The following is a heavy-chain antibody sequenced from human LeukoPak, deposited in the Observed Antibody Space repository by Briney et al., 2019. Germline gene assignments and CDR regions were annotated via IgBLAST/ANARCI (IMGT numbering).Heavy chain of an antibody. CDR2: FDPEDGET. J-gene: IGHJ4*02. CDR1: GYTLTELS. Sequence: EASVKVSCKVSGYTLTELSMHWVRQAPGKGLEWMGGFDPEDGETIYAQKFQGRVTMTEDTSTDTAYMELSSLRSEDTAVYYCATMTPCGGDCYKGEGSYFDYWGQGTLVTVSS. D-gene: IGHD2-21*02. V-gene: IGHV1-24*01. CDR3: ATMTPCGGDCYKGEGSYFDY.